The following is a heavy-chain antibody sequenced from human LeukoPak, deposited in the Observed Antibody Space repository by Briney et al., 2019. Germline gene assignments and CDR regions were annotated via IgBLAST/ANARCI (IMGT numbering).Heavy chain of an antibody. CDR2: ISSSSSYI. CDR1: GFTFSSYS. Sequence: GGSLRLSCAASGFTFSSYSMNWVRQAPGKGLEWVSSISSSSSYIYYADSVKGRFTISRDNAKNSLYLQMNSLRAEDTAVYYCARVGYYDSSGYRAFDIWGQGTMVTVSS. D-gene: IGHD3-22*01. V-gene: IGHV3-21*01. CDR3: ARVGYYDSSGYRAFDI. J-gene: IGHJ3*02.